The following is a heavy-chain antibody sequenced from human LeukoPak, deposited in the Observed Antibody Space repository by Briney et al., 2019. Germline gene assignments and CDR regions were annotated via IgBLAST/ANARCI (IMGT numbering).Heavy chain of an antibody. CDR3: AKAMLEYPLFDY. CDR2: IWYDGSKK. V-gene: IGHV3-30*02. CDR1: GFSFSSYG. Sequence: PGGSLRLSCAASGFSFSSYGMHWVRQAPGKGLEWVAVIWYDGSKKYYADSVKGRFTISRDNSKNTLYLQLNSLRAEDTAVYYCAKAMLEYPLFDYWGQGTLVTVSS. J-gene: IGHJ4*02. D-gene: IGHD2/OR15-2a*01.